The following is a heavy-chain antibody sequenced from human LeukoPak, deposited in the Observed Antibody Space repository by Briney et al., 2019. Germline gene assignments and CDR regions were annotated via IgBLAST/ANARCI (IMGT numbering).Heavy chain of an antibody. Sequence: SETLSLTCTVSGYSISSGYYWGWIRQPPGQGLEWIGSIYHSGSTNYNPSLKSRVTISVDKSKNQFSLKLSSVTAADTAVYYCARIDSSGYFFADYWGQGTLVTVSS. J-gene: IGHJ4*02. V-gene: IGHV4-38-2*02. CDR2: IYHSGST. CDR1: GYSISSGYY. D-gene: IGHD3-22*01. CDR3: ARIDSSGYFFADY.